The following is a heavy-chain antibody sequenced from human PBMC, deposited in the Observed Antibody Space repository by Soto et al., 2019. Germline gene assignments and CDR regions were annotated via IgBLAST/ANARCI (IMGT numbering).Heavy chain of an antibody. CDR1: GFTFSSYS. V-gene: IGHV3-48*02. J-gene: IGHJ6*02. CDR2: ISSSSSTI. Sequence: GGSLRLSCAASGFTFSSYSMNWVRQAPGKGLEWVSYISSSSSTIYYADSVKGRFTISRDNAKNSLYLQMNSLRDEDTAVYYCARDKQDFWSGYYMDYYYVMDVWGQGTTVTVSS. CDR3: ARDKQDFWSGYYMDYYYVMDV. D-gene: IGHD3-3*01.